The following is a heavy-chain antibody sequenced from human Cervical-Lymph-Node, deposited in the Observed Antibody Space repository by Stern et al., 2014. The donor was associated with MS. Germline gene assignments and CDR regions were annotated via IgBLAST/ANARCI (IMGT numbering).Heavy chain of an antibody. V-gene: IGHV1-69*01. CDR3: ARLPQLVDHRDYW. CDR2: IIPMFGAA. CDR1: GGTFSRYA. D-gene: IGHD4-17*01. Sequence: QVQLVQSGAEVKKAGSSVKVSCKASGGTFSRYAVSWVRQAPGQGLEWMGEIIPMFGAANYTQKFQGRVTITADESTNTAYMEVSSLRSDDTAIYYCARLPQLVDHRDYWWGQGSLVTVSS. J-gene: IGHJ4*02.